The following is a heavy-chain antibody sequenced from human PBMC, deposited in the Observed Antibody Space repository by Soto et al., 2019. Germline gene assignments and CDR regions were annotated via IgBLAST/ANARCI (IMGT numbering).Heavy chain of an antibody. CDR2: IIPIFGTA. J-gene: IGHJ6*02. CDR3: ARDPASAACWYYYYYYGMSV. V-gene: IGHV1-69*13. D-gene: IGHD6-13*01. Sequence: SVKVSCKASGGTFSSYAISWVRQAPGQGLEWMGGIIPIFGTANYAQKFQGRVTITADESTSTAYMELSSLRSEDTAVYYCARDPASAACWYYYYYYGMSVWGQRTTVTVS. CDR1: GGTFSSYA.